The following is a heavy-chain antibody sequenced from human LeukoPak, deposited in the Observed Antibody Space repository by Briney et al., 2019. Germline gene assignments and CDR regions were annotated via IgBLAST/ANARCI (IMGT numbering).Heavy chain of an antibody. CDR2: ISYDGSNK. CDR3: ASTAIGAMIVVVTGFDY. Sequence: PGRPLRLSCAASGFTFSSYAMHWVRQAPGKGLEWVAVISYDGSNKYYADSVKGRFTISRDNSKNTLYLQMNSLRAEDTAVYYCASTAIGAMIVVVTGFDYWGQGTLVTVSS. V-gene: IGHV3-30-3*01. CDR1: GFTFSSYA. D-gene: IGHD3-22*01. J-gene: IGHJ4*02.